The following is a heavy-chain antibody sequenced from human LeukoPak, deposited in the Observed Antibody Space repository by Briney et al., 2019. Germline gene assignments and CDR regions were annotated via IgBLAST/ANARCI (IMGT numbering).Heavy chain of an antibody. J-gene: IGHJ4*02. CDR2: ISGSGGST. V-gene: IGHV3-23*01. D-gene: IGHD6-6*01. Sequence: PGGSLRLSCAASGFTFSSYAMSWVRQAPGKGLEWVSAISGSGGSTYYADSVKGRFTISRDNSKNTLYLQMNSLRAEDTVVYYCAKDLHYSSSFIDYWGQGTLVTVSS. CDR3: AKDLHYSSSFIDY. CDR1: GFTFSSYA.